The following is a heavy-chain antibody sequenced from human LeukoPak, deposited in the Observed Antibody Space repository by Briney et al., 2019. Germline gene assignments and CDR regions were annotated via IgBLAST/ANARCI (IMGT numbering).Heavy chain of an antibody. CDR2: IYYSGST. J-gene: IGHJ4*02. CDR3: ARHLYSSSFPWPIYYYFDY. Sequence: PSQTLSLTCTVSGGSISSGSYYWSWIRQPPGKGLEWIGYIYYSGSTNYNPSLKSRVTISVDTSKNQFYLKLSSVTAADTAVYYCARHLYSSSFPWPIYYYFDYWGQGTLVTVSS. D-gene: IGHD6-13*01. CDR1: GGSISSGSYY. V-gene: IGHV4-61*01.